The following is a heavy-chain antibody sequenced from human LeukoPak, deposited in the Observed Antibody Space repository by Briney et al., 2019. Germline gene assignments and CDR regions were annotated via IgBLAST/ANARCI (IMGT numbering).Heavy chain of an antibody. Sequence: GGSLRLSCAASGLTVSNNYMSWVRQAPGKGLEWVPVIYSGGSTYFADSVKGRFTISRDNSQSTLYLQMNSLRTEDTAVYYCARDPVCFGELTYYYYDMDVWGQGTTVTVSS. CDR2: IYSGGST. CDR3: ARDPVCFGELTYYYYDMDV. V-gene: IGHV3-66*02. D-gene: IGHD3-10*01. J-gene: IGHJ6*02. CDR1: GLTVSNNY.